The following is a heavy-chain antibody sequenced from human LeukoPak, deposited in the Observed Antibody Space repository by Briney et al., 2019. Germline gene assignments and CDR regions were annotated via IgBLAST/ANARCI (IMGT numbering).Heavy chain of an antibody. Sequence: PSETLSLTCTVSGYSISSGYYWGWIRQPPGQGLEWIGSIYHSGSTYYNPSLKSRVTISVDTSKNQFSLKLSSVTAADTAVYYCARNGERWGSYLVPAALVDPWGQGTLVTVSS. V-gene: IGHV4-38-2*02. J-gene: IGHJ5*02. CDR3: ARNGERWGSYLVPAALVDP. CDR2: IYHSGST. D-gene: IGHD2-2*01. CDR1: GYSISSGYY.